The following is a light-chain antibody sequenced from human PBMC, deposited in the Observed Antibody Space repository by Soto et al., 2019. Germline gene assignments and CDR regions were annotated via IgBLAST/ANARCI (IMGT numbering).Light chain of an antibody. J-gene: IGKJ1*01. CDR2: KAS. V-gene: IGKV1-5*03. Sequence: DVQMTQSPSLLSASVGDRLTITCRASQDISSYLAWYQQKPGKAPKLLIYKASTLESGVPSNFSGSGSGTEFTLTISRLEPEDFAVYYCHQYGNTLWTFGQGTKVDI. CDR3: HQYGNTLWT. CDR1: QDISSY.